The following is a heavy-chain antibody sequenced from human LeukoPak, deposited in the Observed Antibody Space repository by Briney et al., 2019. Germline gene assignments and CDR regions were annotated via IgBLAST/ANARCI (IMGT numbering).Heavy chain of an antibody. CDR2: ISYDGSNK. J-gene: IGHJ4*02. Sequence: PGGSLRLSCAASGFTFSSYGMHWVRQAPGKGLEWVAVISYDGSNKYYADSVKGRFTISRDNSKNTLYLQMNSLRAEDTAVYYCAKGYYYDSSGYPPHDYWGQGTLVTVSS. D-gene: IGHD3-22*01. CDR1: GFTFSSYG. V-gene: IGHV3-30*18. CDR3: AKGYYYDSSGYPPHDY.